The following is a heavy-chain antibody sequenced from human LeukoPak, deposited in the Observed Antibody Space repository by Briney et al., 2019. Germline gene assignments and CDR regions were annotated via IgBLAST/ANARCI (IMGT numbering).Heavy chain of an antibody. CDR3: ARGLGYCSGGSCYSFNWFDP. J-gene: IGHJ5*02. CDR2: IYYSGST. V-gene: IGHV4-59*01. CDR1: GGSISSYY. D-gene: IGHD2-15*01. Sequence: SETLSLTCTVSGGSISSYYWRWVRQPPGKGLEWIGYIYYSGSTNYNPSLKSRVTISVDASKNQFSLKLSSVTAADTAVYYCARGLGYCSGGSCYSFNWFDPWGQGTLVTVSS.